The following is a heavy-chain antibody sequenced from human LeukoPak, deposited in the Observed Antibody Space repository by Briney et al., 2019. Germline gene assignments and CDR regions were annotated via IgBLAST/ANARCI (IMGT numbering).Heavy chain of an antibody. CDR2: ISNSGNTI. D-gene: IGHD2-21*01. J-gene: IGHJ3*02. CDR1: GFTFSSYS. Sequence: GGSLRLSCAASGFTFSSYSMNWVRQAPGKGLEWISYISNSGNTIYYLDSVKGRFTISRDNAKNSLFLQMNSLRAEDTAVYFCARLSYWVFEIWGQGTMVTVSS. V-gene: IGHV3-48*04. CDR3: ARLSYWVFEI.